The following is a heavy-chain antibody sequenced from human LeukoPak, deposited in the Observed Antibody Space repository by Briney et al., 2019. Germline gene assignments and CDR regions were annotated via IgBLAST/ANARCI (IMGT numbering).Heavy chain of an antibody. CDR3: RASGTYYYDSSGYSSNLDY. Sequence: GGSLRLSCAASGFTFSNAWMSWVRQAPGKGLDWVGRIKSKTEGGTTDYAAPVKGRFTISRDDSKNTLYLQMNSLKTEDTAVYYCRASGTYYYDSSGYSSNLDYWGQGTLVTVSS. CDR2: IKSKTEGGTT. D-gene: IGHD3-22*01. CDR1: GFTFSNAW. J-gene: IGHJ4*02. V-gene: IGHV3-15*01.